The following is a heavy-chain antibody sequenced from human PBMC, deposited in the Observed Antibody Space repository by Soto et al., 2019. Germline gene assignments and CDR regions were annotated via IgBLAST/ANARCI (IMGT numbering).Heavy chain of an antibody. CDR1: GYSFTSYW. CDR3: ARPARITMVRGLRLFDAFDI. J-gene: IGHJ3*02. Sequence: PGGSLKISCKGSGYSFTSYWIGWVRQMPGKGLEWMGVIYPGDSDTRYSPSFQGQVTISADKSISTAYLQWSSLKASDTAMYYCARPARITMVRGLRLFDAFDIWGQGTMGTVS. V-gene: IGHV5-51*01. CDR2: IYPGDSDT. D-gene: IGHD3-10*01.